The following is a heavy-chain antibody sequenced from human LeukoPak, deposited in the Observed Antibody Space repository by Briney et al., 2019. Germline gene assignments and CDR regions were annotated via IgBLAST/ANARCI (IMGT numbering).Heavy chain of an antibody. D-gene: IGHD6-25*01. CDR3: AKDYIVAAPTGFDY. Sequence: GGSLRLSCAASGFTFSSYAMSWVRQAPGKGLEWVSAISGSGGNTYYADSVKGQFTISKDNSKNTLYLQMNSLRAEDTAVYYCAKDYIVAAPTGFDYWGRGTLVTVSS. CDR2: ISGSGGNT. J-gene: IGHJ4*02. CDR1: GFTFSSYA. V-gene: IGHV3-23*01.